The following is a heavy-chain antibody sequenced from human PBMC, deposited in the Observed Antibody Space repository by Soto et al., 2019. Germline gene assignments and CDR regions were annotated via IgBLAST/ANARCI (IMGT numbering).Heavy chain of an antibody. V-gene: IGHV1-2*02. D-gene: IGHD6-25*01. Sequence: QVQLVQSGAELRKPGASVKVSCKASGYPFNDNHIHWVRQAPGQGLEWMGWLNPYSGATTYGANYQGRINFTRDTSLSTSYMALIGLRSDDTAVYYCATAKSGTVSLLSAWGQGTRVTVSS. CDR3: ATAKSGTVSLLSA. CDR2: LNPYSGAT. J-gene: IGHJ5*01. CDR1: GYPFNDNH.